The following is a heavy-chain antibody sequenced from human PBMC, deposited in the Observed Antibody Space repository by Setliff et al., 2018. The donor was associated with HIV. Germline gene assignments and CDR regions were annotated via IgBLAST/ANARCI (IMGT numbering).Heavy chain of an antibody. Sequence: SETLSLTCAVSGYSISSGYYWGWIRQPPGKGLEWIGSIYHSGSTYYNPSLKSRVTISVDTSKNHFSLKLSSLTAADTAFYYCAASGALTDWTYYWGQGALVTVSS. D-gene: IGHD3-9*01. CDR2: IYHSGST. J-gene: IGHJ4*02. CDR3: AASGALTDWTYY. CDR1: GYSISSGYY. V-gene: IGHV4-38-2*01.